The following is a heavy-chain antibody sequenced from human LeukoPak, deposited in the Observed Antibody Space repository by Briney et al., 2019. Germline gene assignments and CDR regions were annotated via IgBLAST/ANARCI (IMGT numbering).Heavy chain of an antibody. Sequence: ASVKVSCKASRYTFTGYYMHWVRQAPGQGLEWMGWINPNSGGTNYAQKFQGRVTMTRDTSISTAYMELSRLRSDDTAVYYSARAAPALITMVRGVDYWGQGTLVTVSS. CDR1: RYTFTGYY. J-gene: IGHJ4*02. CDR2: INPNSGGT. CDR3: ARAAPALITMVRGVDY. D-gene: IGHD3-10*01. V-gene: IGHV1-2*02.